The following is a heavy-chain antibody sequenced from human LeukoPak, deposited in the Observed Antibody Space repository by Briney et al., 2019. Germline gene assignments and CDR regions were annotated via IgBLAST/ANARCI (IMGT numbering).Heavy chain of an antibody. CDR3: ARASYRQWLDY. CDR2: INPSGGST. Sequence: ASVKVSCKASGYTFTSYYMHWVRQAPGQGLEWMGIINPSGGSTSYAQKFQGRVTMTRDMSTSTVYMELSSLRSEDTAVYYRARASYRQWLDYWGQGTLVTVSS. V-gene: IGHV1-46*01. CDR1: GYTFTSYY. D-gene: IGHD6-19*01. J-gene: IGHJ4*02.